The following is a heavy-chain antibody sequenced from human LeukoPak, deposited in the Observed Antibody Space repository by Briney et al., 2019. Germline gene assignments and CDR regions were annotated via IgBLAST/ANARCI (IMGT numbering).Heavy chain of an antibody. CDR1: GFTFGSYW. Sequence: PWGDLRLSCAASGFTFGSYWMIWVRQAPGKGLGWVASINQNAGEKHYVDSVEGRFTISRDNAKNSLYLQMNTLRAEDTAVFYCARSTGWYPFPDYWGQGTLVTVSS. J-gene: IGHJ4*02. CDR2: INQNAGEK. V-gene: IGHV3-7*01. CDR3: ARSTGWYPFPDY. D-gene: IGHD6-19*01.